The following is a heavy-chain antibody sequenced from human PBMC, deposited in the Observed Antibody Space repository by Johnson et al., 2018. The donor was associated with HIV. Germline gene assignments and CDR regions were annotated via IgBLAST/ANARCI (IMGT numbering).Heavy chain of an antibody. J-gene: IGHJ3*02. CDR1: GFTFSSYA. CDR3: AKPLHSGSYWAAFEI. Sequence: VQLVESGGGVVQPGRSLRLSCAASGFTFSSYAMHWVRQAPGKGLEWVSGISWNSGSIGYADSVKGRFTISRDNAKNSLYLQMNSLRAEDTALYYCAKPLHSGSYWAAFEIWGQGTMVTVSS. V-gene: IGHV3-9*01. CDR2: ISWNSGSI. D-gene: IGHD1-26*01.